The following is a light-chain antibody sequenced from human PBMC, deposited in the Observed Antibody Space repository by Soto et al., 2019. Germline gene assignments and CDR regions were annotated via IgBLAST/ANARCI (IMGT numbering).Light chain of an antibody. V-gene: IGKV3-20*01. CDR1: QTISSNY. CDR2: GAS. J-gene: IGKJ1*01. Sequence: EIVLTQSPGILSLSPGEGATLSCRASQTISSNYLAWFQQKPGQAPRLLIYGASNGATGIPDRFGGGGFGTNFTLTIRSLQAADFVVDYCHQYCSSLACTFGQGTRVEIK. CDR3: HQYCSSLACT.